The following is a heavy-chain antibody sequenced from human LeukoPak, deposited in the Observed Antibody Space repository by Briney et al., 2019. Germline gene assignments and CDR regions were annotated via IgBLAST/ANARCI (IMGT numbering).Heavy chain of an antibody. CDR2: IKQDGSDK. Sequence: GGSLRLSCAASGFTFSSYWISWVRQAPGKGLGWVANIKQDGSDKHYVDSVKGRFTISRDNAKNSLYLQMNSLRAEDTAVYYCARRAHYYGSGSYYLDYWGQGTLVTVSS. V-gene: IGHV3-7*01. J-gene: IGHJ4*02. D-gene: IGHD3-10*01. CDR3: ARRAHYYGSGSYYLDY. CDR1: GFTFSSYW.